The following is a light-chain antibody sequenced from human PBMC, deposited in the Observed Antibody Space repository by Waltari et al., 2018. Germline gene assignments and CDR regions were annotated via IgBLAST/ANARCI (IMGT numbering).Light chain of an antibody. Sequence: QSVLTQPPSASGTPGQSVTISCSVSISNIGTHYVSLYQQLPGTAPKLLIYLTHQRPAGVPDRFSASKSGTSASLAISGLRFEDEADYYCATRDEGPTVVFGGGTKLTVL. V-gene: IGLV1-47*01. CDR1: ISNIGTHY. CDR2: LTH. J-gene: IGLJ2*01. CDR3: ATRDEGPTVV.